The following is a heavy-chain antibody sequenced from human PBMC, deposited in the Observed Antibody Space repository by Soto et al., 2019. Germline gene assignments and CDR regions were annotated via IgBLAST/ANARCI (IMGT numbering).Heavy chain of an antibody. CDR1: GFTFSSYG. CDR2: ISGSGGSI. Sequence: EVQLLESGGGLEQPGGSLRLSCAASGFTFSSYGMSWVRQAPGKGLEWVSGISGSGGSIYYTDSVKGRFTISRDNSKNTLSLQMNSLRVEDTAVYYCAKRATAAARPTYYFDYWGQGILVTVSS. CDR3: AKRATAAARPTYYFDY. V-gene: IGHV3-23*01. D-gene: IGHD6-13*01. J-gene: IGHJ4*02.